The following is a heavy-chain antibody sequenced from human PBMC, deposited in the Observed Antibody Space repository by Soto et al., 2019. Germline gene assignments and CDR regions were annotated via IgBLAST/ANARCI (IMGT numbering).Heavy chain of an antibody. CDR1: GGTFSSYA. CDR3: ARNYGGTSRGYYYYGMDV. D-gene: IGHD4-17*01. CDR2: IIPIFGTA. Sequence: QVQLVQSGAEVKKPGSSVKVSCKASGGTFSSYAISWVRQAPGQGLEWMGGIIPIFGTANYAQKFQGRVTITAYESTSTAYMELSSLRSEDTAVYYCARNYGGTSRGYYYYGMDVWGQGTTVTVSS. J-gene: IGHJ6*02. V-gene: IGHV1-69*01.